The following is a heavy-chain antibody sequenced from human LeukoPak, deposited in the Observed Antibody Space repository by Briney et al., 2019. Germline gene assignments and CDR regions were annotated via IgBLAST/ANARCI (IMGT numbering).Heavy chain of an antibody. Sequence: GGSLRLSCAGSGFTFSHYSMNWVRQAPGKGLEWVASFGSDLSFRSVADSLKGRFTISRDNAENSIYLHMNSLRAEDTAIYYCARDTPLGGYLDYWGQGTLVTVSS. CDR3: ARDTPLGGYLDY. CDR2: FGSDLSFR. V-gene: IGHV3-21*01. CDR1: GFTFSHYS. D-gene: IGHD2-15*01. J-gene: IGHJ4*02.